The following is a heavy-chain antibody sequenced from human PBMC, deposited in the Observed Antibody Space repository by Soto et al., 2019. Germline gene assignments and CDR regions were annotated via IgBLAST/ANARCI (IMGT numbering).Heavy chain of an antibody. CDR1: GFTFSSYA. CDR2: ISGSGGST. D-gene: IGHD3-3*01. CDR3: AKVPYDFWSGYYPPLYFDY. V-gene: IGHV3-23*01. J-gene: IGHJ4*02. Sequence: GGSLRLSCAASGFTFSSYAMSWVRQAPGKGLEWVSAISGSGGSTYYADSVKGGFTISRDNSKNTLYLQMNSLRAEDTAVYYCAKVPYDFWSGYYPPLYFDYWGQGTLVTVSS.